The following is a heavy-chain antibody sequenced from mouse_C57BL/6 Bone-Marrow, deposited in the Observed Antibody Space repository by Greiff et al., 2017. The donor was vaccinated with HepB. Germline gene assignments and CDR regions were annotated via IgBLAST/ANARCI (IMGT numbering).Heavy chain of an antibody. CDR3: AITTVVATDY. J-gene: IGHJ4*01. CDR2: ISYDGSN. D-gene: IGHD1-1*01. Sequence: EVKLQASGPGLVKPSQSLSLTRSVTGYSITSGYYWNWIRQFPGNKLEGMGYISYDGSNNYNPSLKNRIPITRDTSKNQFFLKLNSVTTEDTATYYCAITTVVATDYWGPGTSVTVSS. CDR1: GYSITSGYY. V-gene: IGHV3-6*01.